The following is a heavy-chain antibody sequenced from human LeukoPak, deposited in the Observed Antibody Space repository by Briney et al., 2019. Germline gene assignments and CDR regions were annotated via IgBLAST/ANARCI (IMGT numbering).Heavy chain of an antibody. CDR2: FDPEDGET. Sequence: ASVKVSCKVSGYTLTELSMHWVRQAPGKGLEWMGGFDPEDGETIYAQKFQGRVTMTEDTSTDTAYMELSSLRSEDTAVYYCAAAIIWFGVFDPWGQGTLATVSS. J-gene: IGHJ5*02. D-gene: IGHD3-10*01. V-gene: IGHV1-24*01. CDR1: GYTLTELS. CDR3: AAAIIWFGVFDP.